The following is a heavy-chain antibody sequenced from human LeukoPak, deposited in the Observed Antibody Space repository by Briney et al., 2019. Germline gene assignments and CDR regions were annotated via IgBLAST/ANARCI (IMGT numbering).Heavy chain of an antibody. V-gene: IGHV3-30*03. CDR1: GFTFSSYA. D-gene: IGHD3-10*01. Sequence: GGSLRLSCAASGFTFSSYAMSWVRQAPGKGLEWVAVILYDGSNEYYADSVKGRFTISRDNSKNTLYLQMNSLSVEDTAVYYCARVGYYASGPFSYFDYWGQGTLVTVS. J-gene: IGHJ4*02. CDR3: ARVGYYASGPFSYFDY. CDR2: ILYDGSNE.